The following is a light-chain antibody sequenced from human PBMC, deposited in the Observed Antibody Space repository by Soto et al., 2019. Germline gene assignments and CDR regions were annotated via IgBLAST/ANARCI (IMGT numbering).Light chain of an antibody. CDR1: QSISSW. J-gene: IGKJ1*01. CDR2: KAS. Sequence: DIQMTQSPSTLSASVGDRVTITCRASQSISSWLAWYQQKPGKAPKLLIYKASSLQSGVPSRFIGSGSETEFTLTISSLQPDDFAAYYCQQSSIYPWTFGQGTKVEIK. V-gene: IGKV1-5*03. CDR3: QQSSIYPWT.